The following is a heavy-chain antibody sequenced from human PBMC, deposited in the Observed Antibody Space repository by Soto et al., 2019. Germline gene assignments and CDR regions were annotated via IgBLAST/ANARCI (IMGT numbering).Heavy chain of an antibody. CDR1: GYTFTSYY. CDR2: INPSGGST. D-gene: IGHD2-15*01. V-gene: IGHV1-46*01. Sequence: ASVKVSCKASGYTFTSYYMHWVRQAPGQGLEWMGIINPSGGSTSYAQKFQGRVTMTRDTSTSTVYMELSSLRSEDTAVYYCARVGCSGGSCLPNYGMDIWGQGTTVTVSS. CDR3: ARVGCSGGSCLPNYGMDI. J-gene: IGHJ6*02.